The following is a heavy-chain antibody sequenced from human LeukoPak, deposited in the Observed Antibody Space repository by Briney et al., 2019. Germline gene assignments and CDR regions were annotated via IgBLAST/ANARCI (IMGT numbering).Heavy chain of an antibody. CDR1: GYTLTELS. J-gene: IGHJ4*02. Sequence: ASVKVSCKVSGYTLTELSMHWVRQAPGKGLEWMGGFDPEDGETIYAQKFQGRVTMAEDTSTDTAYMELSSLRSEDTAVYYCATDPNRSPEVDYWGQGTLVTVSS. CDR2: FDPEDGET. D-gene: IGHD1-14*01. CDR3: ATDPNRSPEVDY. V-gene: IGHV1-24*01.